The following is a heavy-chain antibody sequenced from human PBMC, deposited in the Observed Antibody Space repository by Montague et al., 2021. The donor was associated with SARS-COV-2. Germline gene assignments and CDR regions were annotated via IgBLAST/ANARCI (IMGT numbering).Heavy chain of an antibody. CDR3: ARDPHYDILTGYYSY. Sequence: SLRLSCAASGFTFSSYSTNWVRQAPGKGLEWVSSISSSSSYIYYADSVKGRFTISRDNAKNSLYLQMNSLRAKDTAVYYCARDPHYDILTGYYSYWGQGTLVTVSS. V-gene: IGHV3-21*01. CDR2: ISSSSSYI. J-gene: IGHJ4*02. CDR1: GFTFSSYS. D-gene: IGHD3-9*01.